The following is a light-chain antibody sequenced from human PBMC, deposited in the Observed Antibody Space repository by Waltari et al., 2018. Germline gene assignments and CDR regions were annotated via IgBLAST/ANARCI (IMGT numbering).Light chain of an antibody. CDR3: RSHSTNNSVP. V-gene: IGLV2-14*01. Sequence: QSGLTQPASVSASPGESITISCTGTSGDIGGSDFVSWYQHPPGRAPKVLIFDVNHRPSGSSDRFAGSKSGNTASLTISELQPEDDADYYCRSHSTNNSVPFGGGTKVTVL. CDR1: SGDIGGSDF. J-gene: IGLJ2*01. CDR2: DVN.